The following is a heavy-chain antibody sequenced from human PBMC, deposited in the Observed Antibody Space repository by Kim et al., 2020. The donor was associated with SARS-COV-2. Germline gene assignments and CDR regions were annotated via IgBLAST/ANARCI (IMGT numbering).Heavy chain of an antibody. D-gene: IGHD3-22*01. J-gene: IGHJ3*02. CDR2: IYYSGCT. CDR3: AQYYYDSKVI. V-gene: IGHV4-39*01. Sequence: SETLSLTCTVSGRSISSSSYYWGWIRQPPGKGLEWIGSIYYSGCTYYNPSPKSRVTISVDTSKNQFSLKLSSVTAADTAVYYCAQYYYDSKVIWGQWTMVTVSS. CDR1: GRSISSSSYY.